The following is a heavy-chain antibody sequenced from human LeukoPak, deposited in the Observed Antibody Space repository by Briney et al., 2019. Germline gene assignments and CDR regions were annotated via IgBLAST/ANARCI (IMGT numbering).Heavy chain of an antibody. D-gene: IGHD3-22*01. CDR1: GFTFSSYG. CDR2: ISDSGGRT. CDR3: AKRGVVIRVILVGFHKEAYYFDS. J-gene: IGHJ4*02. V-gene: IGHV3-23*01. Sequence: GGSLRLSCAASGFTFSSYGMSWVRQGPGKGLEWVAGISDSGGRTNYADSVKGRFTISRDNPKNTLYLQMNSLRAEDTAVYFCAKRGVVIRVILVGFHKEAYYFDSWGQGALVTVSS.